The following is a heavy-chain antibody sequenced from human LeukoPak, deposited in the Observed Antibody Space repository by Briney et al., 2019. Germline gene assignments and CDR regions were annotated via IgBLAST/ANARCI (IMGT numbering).Heavy chain of an antibody. V-gene: IGHV3-7*04. Sequence: GGSLRLSCAASGFTFSNYWMTWVRQAPGKGLEWVANIKQDGSEKYYVDSVKGRFTISRDNAKNSLYLQMNSLRAEDRAVYYCARDRCSSSSCFIDYWGQGTLVTVSS. CDR1: GFTFSNYW. CDR3: ARDRCSSSSCFIDY. CDR2: IKQDGSEK. J-gene: IGHJ4*02. D-gene: IGHD2-2*01.